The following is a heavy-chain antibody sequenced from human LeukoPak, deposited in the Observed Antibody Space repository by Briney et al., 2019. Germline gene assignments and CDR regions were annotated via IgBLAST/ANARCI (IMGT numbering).Heavy chain of an antibody. V-gene: IGHV3-74*01. CDR2: INSDGSST. CDR3: ASYSSPQFPPDY. Sequence: GGSLRLSCAASGFTFSSYWMHWVRQAPGKGLVWVSRINSDGSSTSYADSVKGRFTISRDNAKNTLYLQMDSLRAEDTAVYYCASYSSPQFPPDYWGQGTLVTVSS. CDR1: GFTFSSYW. J-gene: IGHJ4*02. D-gene: IGHD6-13*01.